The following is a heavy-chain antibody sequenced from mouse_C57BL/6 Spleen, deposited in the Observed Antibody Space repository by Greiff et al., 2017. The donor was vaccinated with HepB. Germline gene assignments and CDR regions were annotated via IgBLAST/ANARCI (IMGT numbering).Heavy chain of an antibody. CDR1: GFSLTSYG. D-gene: IGHD1-1*01. CDR2: IWRGGST. Sequence: VQRVESGPGLVQPSQSLSISCTVSGFSLTSYGVHWVRQSPGKGLEWLGVIWRGGSTDYNAAFMSRLSITKDNSKSQVFFKMNSLQADDTAIYYCAKSFYYYGSSYWYFDVWGTGTTVTVSS. CDR3: AKSFYYYGSSYWYFDV. J-gene: IGHJ1*03. V-gene: IGHV2-5*01.